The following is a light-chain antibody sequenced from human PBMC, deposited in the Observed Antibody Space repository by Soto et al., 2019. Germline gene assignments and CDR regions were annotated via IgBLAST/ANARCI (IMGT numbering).Light chain of an antibody. CDR2: DAS. CDR1: QSVSTA. V-gene: IGKV3-11*01. Sequence: EVVLTQSPVTLSLSPGDRAALSCRASQSVSTAVAWYQQKPGQAPRLLIYDASDRATGVPARFSGSGSGTDFTLTISSLEPEDFAVYFCQQRRKGPPTFGQGTKLDI. CDR3: QQRRKGPPT. J-gene: IGKJ2*01.